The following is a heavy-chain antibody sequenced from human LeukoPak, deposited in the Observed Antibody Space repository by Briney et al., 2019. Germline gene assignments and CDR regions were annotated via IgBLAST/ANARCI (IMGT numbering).Heavy chain of an antibody. V-gene: IGHV3-21*06. CDR1: RSTFNNYT. D-gene: IGHD3-3*01. Sequence: PGGSLRLSCAASRSTFNNYTMNWVRQAPGKGLEWVSSISGSSSYIYYADSVKGRFTISRDNAQNSLYLQMNSLKAEDTAVYYCARGTRFLEWLSPNPWGQGTPVTVSS. CDR2: ISGSSSYI. CDR3: ARGTRFLEWLSPNP. J-gene: IGHJ5*02.